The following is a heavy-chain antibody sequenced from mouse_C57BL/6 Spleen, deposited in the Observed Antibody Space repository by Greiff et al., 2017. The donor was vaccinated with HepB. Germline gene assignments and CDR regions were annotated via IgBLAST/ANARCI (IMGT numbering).Heavy chain of an antibody. D-gene: IGHD2-1*01. CDR1: GFNIKDYY. V-gene: IGHV14-1*01. CDR2: IDPEDGDT. J-gene: IGHJ3*01. CDR3: TYVYGNSWFAY. Sequence: DVQLQESGAELVRPGASVKLSCTASGFNIKDYYMHWVKQRPEQGLEWIGRIDPEDGDTEYAPKFQGKATMTADTSSNTAYLQLSSLTSEDTAVYYCTYVYGNSWFAYWGQGTLVTVSA.